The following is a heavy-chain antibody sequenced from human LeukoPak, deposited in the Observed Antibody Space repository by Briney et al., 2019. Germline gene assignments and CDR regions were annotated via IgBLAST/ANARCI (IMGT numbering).Heavy chain of an antibody. D-gene: IGHD3-3*01. V-gene: IGHV1-2*02. Sequence: ASVKVSCKASGYTFTGYYMHWVRQAPGQGLEWMGWINPNSGGTNYAQKFQGGVTMTRDTSISTAYMELSRLRSDDTAVYYCARDHLSADFWSGYYPPSPPHDYWGQGTLVTVSS. J-gene: IGHJ4*02. CDR3: ARDHLSADFWSGYYPPSPPHDY. CDR1: GYTFTGYY. CDR2: INPNSGGT.